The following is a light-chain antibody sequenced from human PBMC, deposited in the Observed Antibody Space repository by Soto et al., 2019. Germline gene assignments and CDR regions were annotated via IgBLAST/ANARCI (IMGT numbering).Light chain of an antibody. J-gene: IGKJ1*01. V-gene: IGKV1-5*03. CDR2: KAS. CDR1: QTISRW. Sequence: DIQMTQSPSTLSGSVGDRVTITCRASQTISRWLAWYQQEPGKAPKLLIYKASTLKSGVPSRLSGSGSGREFTLTSSSLQHEDFATYYCQKYNPYSRTFGQGSQE. CDR3: QKYNPYSRT.